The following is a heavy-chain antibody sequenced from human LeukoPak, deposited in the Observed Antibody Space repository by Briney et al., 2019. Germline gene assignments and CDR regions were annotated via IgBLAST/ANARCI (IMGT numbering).Heavy chain of an antibody. D-gene: IGHD2-15*01. J-gene: IGHJ5*02. CDR3: ARARGYCSGGSCYSYGWFDP. CDR2: INHSGST. Sequence: SETLSLTCAVYGGSFSGYYWSWIRQPPGKGLEWIGEINHSGSTNYNPSLKGRVTISVDTSKNQFSLKLSSVTAADTAVYYCARARGYCSGGSCYSYGWFDPWGQGTLVTVSS. CDR1: GGSFSGYY. V-gene: IGHV4-34*01.